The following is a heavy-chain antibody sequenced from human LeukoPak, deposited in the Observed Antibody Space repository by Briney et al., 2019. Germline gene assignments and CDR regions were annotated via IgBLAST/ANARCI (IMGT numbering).Heavy chain of an antibody. Sequence: GGSLRLSCAASGFTIHDYAMHWVRQVPGQGLEWVSLITWNGDHTFYADSVKGRFTISRDNSEHSLYLQMKSLRPEDTALYYCAKDLFHRTGFFYAPESWGQGTLVTVSS. D-gene: IGHD3-22*01. CDR3: AKDLFHRTGFFYAPES. J-gene: IGHJ4*02. CDR2: ITWNGDHT. CDR1: GFTIHDYA. V-gene: IGHV3-43D*04.